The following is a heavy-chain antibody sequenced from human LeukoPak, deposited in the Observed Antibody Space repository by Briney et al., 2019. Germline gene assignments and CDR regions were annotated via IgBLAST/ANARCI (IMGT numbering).Heavy chain of an antibody. V-gene: IGHV1-2*02. CDR1: GYTFTIYY. CDR2: INPSGGST. D-gene: IGHD6-19*01. J-gene: IGHJ2*01. CDR3: ARDRWWYSSGWYGGYWYFDL. Sequence: GASVKVSCKASGYTFTIYYIHWVRQAPGQGLEWMGLINPSGGSTNYAQKFQGRVTMTRDTSISTAYMELSRLRSDDTAVYYCARDRWWYSSGWYGGYWYFDLWGRGTLVTVSS.